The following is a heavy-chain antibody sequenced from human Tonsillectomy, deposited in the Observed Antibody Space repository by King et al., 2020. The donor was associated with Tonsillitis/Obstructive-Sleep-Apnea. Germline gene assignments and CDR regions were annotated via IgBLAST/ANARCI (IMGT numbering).Heavy chain of an antibody. CDR3: AKGETTVTTMFDY. Sequence: VQLVESGGGLVQPGGSLRLSCAASGFTFSNYAVSWVRQAPGKGLEWVSGISGSGGTTYYAGSVKGRFTISRDNSKSTLYLQMNSLRAEDTAVYYCAKGETTVTTMFDYWGQGTLVTVSS. CDR1: GFTFSNYA. V-gene: IGHV3-23*04. CDR2: ISGSGGTT. J-gene: IGHJ4*02. D-gene: IGHD4-11*01.